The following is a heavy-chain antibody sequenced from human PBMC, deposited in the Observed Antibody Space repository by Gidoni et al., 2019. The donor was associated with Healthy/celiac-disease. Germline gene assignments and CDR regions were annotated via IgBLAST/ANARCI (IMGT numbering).Heavy chain of an antibody. CDR2: INAGNGNT. J-gene: IGHJ4*02. D-gene: IGHD3-10*02. Sequence: QVQLVQSGAEVKKPGASVKVSCKASGYTFTSYAMHWVRQAPGQRLEWMGWINAGNGNTKYSQKFQGRVTITRDTSASTAYMELSSLRSEDTAVYYCARDLWELTMLGYWGQGTLVTVSS. CDR3: ARDLWELTMLGY. CDR1: GYTFTSYA. V-gene: IGHV1-3*01.